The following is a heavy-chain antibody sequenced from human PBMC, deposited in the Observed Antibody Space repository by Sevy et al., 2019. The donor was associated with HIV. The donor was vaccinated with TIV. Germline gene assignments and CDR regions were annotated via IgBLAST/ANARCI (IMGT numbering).Heavy chain of an antibody. V-gene: IGHV3-21*01. CDR3: ARTYGSGSWEAFDL. D-gene: IGHD3-10*01. J-gene: IGHJ3*01. CDR1: GFTFNSYT. CDR2: ISFSNNYI. Sequence: LGGSLLLSCTASGFTFNSYTMNWVRQAPGKGLDWVSSISFSNNYIYYADSVKGRFTISRDNVTNSLFLLMTSLRVEDTALYYCARTYGSGSWEAFDLWGRGTLVTVSS.